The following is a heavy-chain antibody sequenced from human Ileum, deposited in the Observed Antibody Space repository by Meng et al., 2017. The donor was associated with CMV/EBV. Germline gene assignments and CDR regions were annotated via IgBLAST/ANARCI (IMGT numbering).Heavy chain of an antibody. J-gene: IGHJ4*02. CDR3: TTDRIIIGDGLGY. V-gene: IGHV3-15*01. Sequence: SGFTFSHDWMSWVRQAPGKGLEWVGLIRRKSDGGTIDYAAPVKGRFTISRDDSKNTLYLQMNSLKTEDTAVYYCTTDRIIIGDGLGYWGQGTLVTVSS. CDR1: GFTFSHDW. D-gene: IGHD2-21*01. CDR2: IRRKSDGGTI.